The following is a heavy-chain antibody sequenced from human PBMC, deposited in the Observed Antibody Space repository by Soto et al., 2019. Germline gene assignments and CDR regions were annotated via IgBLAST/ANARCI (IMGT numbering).Heavy chain of an antibody. V-gene: IGHV4-39*01. J-gene: IGHJ4*02. CDR1: GGSISSSSYY. CDR2: IYYSGST. Sequence: SETLSLTCTVSGGSISSSSYYWGWIRQPPGKGLEWIGSIYYSGSTYYNPSLKSRVTISVDTSKNQFSLKLSSVTAADTAVYYCARLNDPIDYWGQGTLVTVS. CDR3: ARLNDPIDY.